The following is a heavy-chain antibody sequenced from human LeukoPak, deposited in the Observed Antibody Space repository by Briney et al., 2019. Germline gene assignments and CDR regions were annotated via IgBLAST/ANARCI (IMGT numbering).Heavy chain of an antibody. V-gene: IGHV1-24*01. CDR3: ATATSKYQLSLGLRGYYYGMDV. D-gene: IGHD2-2*01. CDR1: GYTLTELS. CDR2: FDPEDGET. J-gene: IGHJ6*02. Sequence: ASVKVSCKVSGYTLTELSMHWVRQAPGKGLEWMGGFDPEDGETIYAQKFQGRVTMTEDTSTDTAYMELSSLRSEDTAVYYCATATSKYQLSLGLRGYYYGMDVWGQGTTVTVSS.